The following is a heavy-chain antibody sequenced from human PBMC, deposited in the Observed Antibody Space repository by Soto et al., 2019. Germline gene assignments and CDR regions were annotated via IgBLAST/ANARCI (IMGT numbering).Heavy chain of an antibody. CDR3: ARESGANYYDSSGYYNLDY. D-gene: IGHD3-22*01. CDR1: GGTFSSYA. J-gene: IGHJ4*02. Sequence: QVQLVQSGAEVQKPGSSVKVSCKASGGTFSSYAISWVRQAPGQGLEWMGGIIPIFGTANYAQKFQGRVTITADESTSTAYMELSSLRSEDTAVYYCARESGANYYDSSGYYNLDYWGQGTLVTVSS. V-gene: IGHV1-69*01. CDR2: IIPIFGTA.